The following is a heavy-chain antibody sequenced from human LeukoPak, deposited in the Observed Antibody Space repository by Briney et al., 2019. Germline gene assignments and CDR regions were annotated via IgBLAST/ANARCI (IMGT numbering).Heavy chain of an antibody. V-gene: IGHV4-31*03. CDR1: GGSISSGGCY. CDR3: ARGGGSMVRGVIPRYGMDV. J-gene: IGHJ6*04. Sequence: KPSQSLSLTCTVSGGSISSGGCYWSWIRQHPGKGLEWIGYIYYSGSTYYNPSLKSRVTISVDTSKNQFSLKLSSVTAADTAVYYCARGGGSMVRGVIPRYGMDVWGKGTTVTVSS. CDR2: IYYSGST. D-gene: IGHD3-10*01.